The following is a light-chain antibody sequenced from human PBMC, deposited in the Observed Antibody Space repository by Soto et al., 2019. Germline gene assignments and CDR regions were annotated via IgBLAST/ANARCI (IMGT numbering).Light chain of an antibody. Sequence: EIVLTQSPGTLSLSPGERATLSCRASQSVQTNPLAWYQQKPGQAPRLLIFATFKRATGIPDWVSGSGSAPDFSLTISRLEPEDYAVYYCQQSVSSPFTFGQGNKLEIK. J-gene: IGKJ2*01. CDR1: QSVQTNP. CDR3: QQSVSSPFT. V-gene: IGKV3-20*01. CDR2: ATF.